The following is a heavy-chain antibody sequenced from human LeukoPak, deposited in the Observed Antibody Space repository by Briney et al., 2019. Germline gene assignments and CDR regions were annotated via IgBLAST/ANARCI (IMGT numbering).Heavy chain of an antibody. Sequence: GGSLRLSCAASGFTFSSYAMSWVRQAPGKGLEWVSAISGSGGSTYYANSVKGRFTISRDNSKNTLYLQMNSLRAEDTAVYYCAKARYYFDSSGSSSDYWGQGTLVTVSS. D-gene: IGHD3-22*01. V-gene: IGHV3-23*01. J-gene: IGHJ4*02. CDR1: GFTFSSYA. CDR2: ISGSGGST. CDR3: AKARYYFDSSGSSSDY.